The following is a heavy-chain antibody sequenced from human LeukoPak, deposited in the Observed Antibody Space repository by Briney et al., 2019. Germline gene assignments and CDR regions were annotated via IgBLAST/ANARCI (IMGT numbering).Heavy chain of an antibody. V-gene: IGHV3-23*01. Sequence: PGGSLRLSCAASGFIFSNYPMTWVRQTPGKGLEWVSTLSPGGGGIYYADSAKGRFPISRDNSKNTLYLQMNSLRVEDTAVYFCAKSRSGSSYDGPDAWGQRTMVTVSS. J-gene: IGHJ3*01. D-gene: IGHD3-22*01. CDR1: GFIFSNYP. CDR3: AKSRSGSSYDGPDA. CDR2: LSPGGGGI.